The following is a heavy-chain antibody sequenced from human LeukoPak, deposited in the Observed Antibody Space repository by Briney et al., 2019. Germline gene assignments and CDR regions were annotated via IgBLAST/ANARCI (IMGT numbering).Heavy chain of an antibody. CDR2: IYSSGST. Sequence: PSETLSLTCTVSGGSISSGGNYWGWIRQPPGKTLGWIGSIYSSGSTYYNPSLKSRVIILIDTAKNHFSLNLSSVTAADTAVYYCARSDGYGLVGIWGQGTMVTVSS. V-gene: IGHV4-39*07. D-gene: IGHD3-10*01. J-gene: IGHJ3*02. CDR1: GGSISSGGNY. CDR3: ARSDGYGLVGI.